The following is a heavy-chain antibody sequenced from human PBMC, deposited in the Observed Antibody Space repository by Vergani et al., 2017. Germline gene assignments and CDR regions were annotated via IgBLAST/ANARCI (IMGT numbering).Heavy chain of an antibody. CDR1: GFTFSSYG. CDR2: ISYDGSNK. J-gene: IGHJ4*02. CDR3: AKGGYINSIDY. D-gene: IGHD4-11*01. V-gene: IGHV3-30*18. Sequence: QVQLVESGGGVVQPGRSLRLSCAASGFTFSSYGMHWVRQAPGKGLEWVAVISYDGSNKYYADTVKGRFTISRDNSKNTLYLQMNSLRAEDTAVYYCAKGGYINSIDYWGQGTLVTVSS.